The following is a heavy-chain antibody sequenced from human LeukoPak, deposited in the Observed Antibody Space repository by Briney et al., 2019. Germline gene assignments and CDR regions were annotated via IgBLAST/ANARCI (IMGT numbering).Heavy chain of an antibody. J-gene: IGHJ6*02. V-gene: IGHV3-21*01. D-gene: IGHD3-3*01. CDR1: GFTFSTYT. CDR2: MSSTTSSSTYA. CDR3: ARAMEWYSGYRYGLDV. Sequence: GGSLRLSCVSSGFTFSTYTMHWVRQAPGKGLDWVSSMSSTTSSSTYAYYAEAVRALFTMSSDSATNPLFRQMNGRTADDTDGYFWARAMEWYSGYRYGLDVWDQGTTVTVAS.